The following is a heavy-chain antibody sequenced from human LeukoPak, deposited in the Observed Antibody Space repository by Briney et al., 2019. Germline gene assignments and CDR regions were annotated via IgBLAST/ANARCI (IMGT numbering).Heavy chain of an antibody. V-gene: IGHV4-59*08. CDR1: GGSISSYY. D-gene: IGHD6-19*01. J-gene: IGHJ6*02. CDR2: IYYSGST. CDR3: ARALGSGWFPYYYYGMDV. Sequence: SETLSLTCTVSGGSISSYYWSWIRQPPGKGLEWIGYIYYSGSTNYNPSLKSRVTISVDTSKNQFSLKLSSVTAADTAVYYCARALGSGWFPYYYYGMDVWGQGTTVTVSS.